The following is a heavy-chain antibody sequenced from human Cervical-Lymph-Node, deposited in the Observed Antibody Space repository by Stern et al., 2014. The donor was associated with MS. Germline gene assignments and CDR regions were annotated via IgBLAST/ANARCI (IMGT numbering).Heavy chain of an antibody. CDR3: ARDKASRAPGDWALFDR. V-gene: IGHV3-7*03. J-gene: IGHJ5*02. Sequence: VQLVESGGGLVQPGGSLRLSCEASGFTFINHWMSWVRQTPGKGLEWVANINQHGNERYYVDSVKGRFTISRDDAKNSLFLQMNSLRAEDTAVYYCARDKASRAPGDWALFDRWGQGTLVTVSS. D-gene: IGHD2-21*01. CDR1: GFTFINHW. CDR2: INQHGNER.